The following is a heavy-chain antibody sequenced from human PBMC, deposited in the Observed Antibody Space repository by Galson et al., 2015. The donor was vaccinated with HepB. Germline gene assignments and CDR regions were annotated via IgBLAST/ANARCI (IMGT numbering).Heavy chain of an antibody. J-gene: IGHJ3*02. D-gene: IGHD3/OR15-3a*01. V-gene: IGHV4-59*01. CDR1: RGSISPFY. CDR3: ARDDLQAAFDI. Sequence: SETLSLTCTVSRGSISPFYWGWVRQPPGKGLEWIGYISSTGTTNYSPSLKGRVTLSVDTSKAQFSLKLTSATAADTAVYFCARDDLQAAFDIWGQGTMVTVSS. CDR2: ISSTGTT.